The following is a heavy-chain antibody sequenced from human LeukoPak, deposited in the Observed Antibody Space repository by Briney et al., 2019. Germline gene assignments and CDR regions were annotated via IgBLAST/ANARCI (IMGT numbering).Heavy chain of an antibody. V-gene: IGHV3-23*01. D-gene: IGHD3-22*01. CDR1: GFTFINYA. CDR2: VSGPGTTT. J-gene: IGHJ4*02. CDR3: ATRRSGNYFATFDY. Sequence: PGGSLRLSCEASGFTFINYAMNWVRQAPEKGLEWVSTVSGPGTTTYYADSVKGRFTVSRDNSKNTVFLQTDSLRAEDTAVYYCATRRSGNYFATFDYWGQGILVTVSS.